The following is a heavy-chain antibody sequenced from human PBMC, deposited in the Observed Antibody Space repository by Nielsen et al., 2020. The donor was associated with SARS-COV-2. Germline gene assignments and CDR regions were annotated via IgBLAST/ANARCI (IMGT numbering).Heavy chain of an antibody. CDR3: AADSLGYYYDSSGYYYYGMDV. CDR2: INAGNGNT. D-gene: IGHD3-22*01. J-gene: IGHJ6*02. CDR1: GYTFTSYA. V-gene: IGHV1-3*01. Sequence: ASVKVSCKASGYTFTSYAMHWVRQAPGQRLEWMGWINAGNGNTKYSQKFQGRVTITRDTSASTAYMELSSLRSEDTAVYYCAADSLGYYYDSSGYYYYGMDVWGQGTTVTVSS.